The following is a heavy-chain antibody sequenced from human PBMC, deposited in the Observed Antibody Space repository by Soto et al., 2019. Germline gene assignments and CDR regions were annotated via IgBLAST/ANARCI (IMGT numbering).Heavy chain of an antibody. D-gene: IGHD6-19*01. CDR3: ARPKGSYSSGYYYFDY. Sequence: SVKVSCKTSGGTFSTYAIYWVRQAPGQGLEWMGAIIPLFGTADYAQKFQGRVTITADESTSTASMELSSLKSEDTAVYYCARPKGSYSSGYYYFDYWGQGNLVTVSS. V-gene: IGHV1-69*13. J-gene: IGHJ4*02. CDR2: IIPLFGTA. CDR1: GGTFSTYA.